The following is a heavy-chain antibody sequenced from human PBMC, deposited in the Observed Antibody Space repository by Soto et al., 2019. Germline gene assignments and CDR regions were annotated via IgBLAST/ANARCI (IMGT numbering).Heavy chain of an antibody. V-gene: IGHV4-4*07. CDR3: AREYTRTEDGPRPYYIDF. CDR2: IYTGGDT. Sequence: PSETLSLTSSSSGYSITPSYWNWIRQPAGKGLEWIGRIYTGGDTNYNPPFKSRLSLSIDTSKNQFSLNLRSATAADTAVYYCAREYTRTEDGPRPYYIDFWSQGRLVTVSS. J-gene: IGHJ4*02. CDR1: GYSITPSY. D-gene: IGHD1-1*01.